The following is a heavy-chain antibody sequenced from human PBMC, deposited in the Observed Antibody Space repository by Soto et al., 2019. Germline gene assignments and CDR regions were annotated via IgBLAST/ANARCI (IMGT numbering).Heavy chain of an antibody. V-gene: IGHV3-30*18. J-gene: IGHJ4*02. D-gene: IGHD6-19*01. CDR1: GFTFSSYG. Sequence: QVQLVESGGGVVQPGRSLRLSCAASGFTFSSYGMHWVRQAPGKGLEWVAVISYDGSNKYYADSVKGRFTISRDNSKNPLYLQMNSLRAEDTAVYYCANSAVAGGGVTYYWGQGTLVTVSS. CDR3: ANSAVAGGGVTYY. CDR2: ISYDGSNK.